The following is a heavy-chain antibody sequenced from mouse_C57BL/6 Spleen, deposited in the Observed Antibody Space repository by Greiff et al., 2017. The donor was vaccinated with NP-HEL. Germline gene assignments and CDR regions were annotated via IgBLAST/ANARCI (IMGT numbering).Heavy chain of an antibody. Sequence: QVQLQQSGPELVKPGASVKISCKASGYAFSSSWMNWVKQRPGKGLEWIGRIYPGDGDTNYNGKFKGKATLTADKSSSTAYMQLSSLTSEDSAVYFCARGGYSSFDYWGQGTTLTVSS. D-gene: IGHD2-3*01. CDR2: IYPGDGDT. V-gene: IGHV1-82*01. CDR1: GYAFSSSW. CDR3: ARGGYSSFDY. J-gene: IGHJ2*01.